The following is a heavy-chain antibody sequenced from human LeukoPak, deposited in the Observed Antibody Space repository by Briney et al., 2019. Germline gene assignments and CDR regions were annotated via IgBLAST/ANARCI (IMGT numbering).Heavy chain of an antibody. CDR1: GASMNSNY. CDR3: AREDSSSWGPFDY. CDR2: IYYSGNT. D-gene: IGHD6-6*01. V-gene: IGHV4-59*12. Sequence: SETLSLTCTVSGASMNSNYWSWIRQPPGRGLEWIGYIYYSGNTNSSPSLGSRVTMSLDASKNQFSLKLSSVTAADTGVYFCAREDSSSWGPFDYWGQGTLVTVSS. J-gene: IGHJ4*02.